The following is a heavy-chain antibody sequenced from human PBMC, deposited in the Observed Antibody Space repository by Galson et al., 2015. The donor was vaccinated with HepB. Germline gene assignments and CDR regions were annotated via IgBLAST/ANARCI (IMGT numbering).Heavy chain of an antibody. CDR2: IIPIFGTA. J-gene: IGHJ5*02. V-gene: IGHV1-69*13. CDR3: ARDRITAAAGIAGWFDP. CDR1: GGTFSSYA. Sequence: SVKVSCKASGGTFSSYAISWVRQAPGQGLEWMGGIIPIFGTANYAQKFQGRVTITADESTSTAYMELSSLRSEDTAVYYCARDRITAAAGIAGWFDPWGQGTLVTVSS. D-gene: IGHD6-13*01.